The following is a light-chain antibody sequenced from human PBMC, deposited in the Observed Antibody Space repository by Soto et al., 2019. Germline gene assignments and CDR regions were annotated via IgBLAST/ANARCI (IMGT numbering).Light chain of an antibody. CDR1: QSVSSSY. Sequence: EIVLTQSPGTLSLSPGERATLSCRASQSVSSSYLTWYQQKPGQAPRLLIYGASSRATGITDRFSGSGCGTDFCINISRMEPEDFAVYYCHQFDSSPLTFGGGNKVEIQ. J-gene: IGKJ4*01. V-gene: IGKV3-20*01. CDR2: GAS. CDR3: HQFDSSPLT.